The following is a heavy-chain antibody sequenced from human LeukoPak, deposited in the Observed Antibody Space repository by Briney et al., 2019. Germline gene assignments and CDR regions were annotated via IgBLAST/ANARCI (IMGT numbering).Heavy chain of an antibody. D-gene: IGHD3-22*01. CDR1: GGSISSYY. V-gene: IGHV4-38-2*02. Sequence: PSETLSLTCTVSGGSISSYYWGWIRQPPGKGLEWIGSIYHSGSTYYNPSLKSRVTISVDTSKNQFSLKLSSVTAADTAVYYCARDRTDYYDSSGYYHPFDYWGQGTLVTVSS. J-gene: IGHJ4*02. CDR2: IYHSGST. CDR3: ARDRTDYYDSSGYYHPFDY.